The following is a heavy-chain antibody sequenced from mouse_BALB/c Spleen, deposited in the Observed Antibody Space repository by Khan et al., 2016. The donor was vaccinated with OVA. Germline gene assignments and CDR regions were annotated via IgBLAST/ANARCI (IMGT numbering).Heavy chain of an antibody. CDR1: GYSFTTYW. CDR2: INPSPGYT. Sequence: QVRLQQSGAELAKPGASVKISCKASGYSFTTYWMHWVKQRPGQGLEWIGYINPSPGYTDYNQKFKDKATLTADKSSSTAYMELSSLTSDDSAVYYCGRGGHYGAWFAYWGQGTLVTVSA. D-gene: IGHD2-1*01. J-gene: IGHJ3*01. V-gene: IGHV1-7*01. CDR3: GRGGHYGAWFAY.